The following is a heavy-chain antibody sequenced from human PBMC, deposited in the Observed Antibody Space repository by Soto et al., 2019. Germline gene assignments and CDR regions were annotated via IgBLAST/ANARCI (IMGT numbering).Heavy chain of an antibody. V-gene: IGHV1-8*01. J-gene: IGHJ6*02. CDR3: ARGPPSGSYYYYYGMDV. CDR2: MNPNSGNT. D-gene: IGHD1-26*01. CDR1: GYTFTSYD. Sequence: QVQLVQSGAEVKKPGASVKVSCKASGYTFTSYDINWVRQATGQGLEWMGWMNPNSGNTGYEQKFQGRVTMTRNTSISTAYMELSSLRSEDTAVYYCARGPPSGSYYYYYGMDVWGQGTTVTVSS.